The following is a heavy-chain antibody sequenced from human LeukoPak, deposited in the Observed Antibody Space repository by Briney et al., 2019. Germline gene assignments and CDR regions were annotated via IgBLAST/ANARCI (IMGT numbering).Heavy chain of an antibody. CDR2: INHSGST. V-gene: IGHV4-34*01. J-gene: IGHJ4*02. D-gene: IGHD4-17*01. CDR1: GGSFSGYY. Sequence: PSETLSLTCAVYGGSFSGYYWSWIRQPPGKGLEWIGEINHSGSTNYNPSLKSRVTISVDTSKNQFSLKLSSATAADTAVYYCARRHGLTVTTRILPFDYWGQGTLVTVSS. CDR3: ARRHGLTVTTRILPFDY.